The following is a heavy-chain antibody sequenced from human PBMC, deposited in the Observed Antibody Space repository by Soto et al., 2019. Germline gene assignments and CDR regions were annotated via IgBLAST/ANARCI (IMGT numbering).Heavy chain of an antibody. CDR2: IYDSGST. V-gene: IGHV4-30-4*01. CDR3: ARGLSGDKVDS. CDR1: GGSISSGDYY. D-gene: IGHD1-1*01. Sequence: QVQLQESGPGLVKPSQTLSLTCTIAGGSISSGDYYWSWIRQPPGKGLEWIGHIYDSGSTYNNPSLNSRVTISIDPSENQFSLNLRSVTAADTAVYYCARGLSGDKVDSWGQGTRVTVSS. J-gene: IGHJ4*02.